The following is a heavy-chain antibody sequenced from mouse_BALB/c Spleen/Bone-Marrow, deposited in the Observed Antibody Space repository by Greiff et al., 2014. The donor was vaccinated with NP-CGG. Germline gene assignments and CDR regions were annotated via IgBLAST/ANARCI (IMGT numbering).Heavy chain of an antibody. V-gene: IGHV1-5*01. CDR2: IHPGNSDT. CDR3: TTLARNNFDY. CDR1: GYTFSNYR. Sequence: SGTVLARPGAAVKMSCKASGYTFSNYRMHWIKQRPGQGLEWIGTIHPGNSDTTYNQKFKGKAKLTAVTSTSTAYMELSSLTNEDSAVYYCTTLARNNFDYWGQGTTLTVSS. J-gene: IGHJ2*01. D-gene: IGHD3-1*01.